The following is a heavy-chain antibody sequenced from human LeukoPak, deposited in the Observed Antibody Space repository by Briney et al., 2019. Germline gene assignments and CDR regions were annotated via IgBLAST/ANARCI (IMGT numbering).Heavy chain of an antibody. CDR2: INHSGST. J-gene: IGHJ4*02. CDR1: GVSIRSYF. Sequence: SETLSLACAVSGVSIRSYFWSWIRQPPGKGLEWIGEINHSGSTNYNPSLKSSVTISVDTSKNQFSLKLSSVTAADTAVYYCASVVTGGDDYWGQGTLVTVSS. CDR3: ASVVTGGDDY. D-gene: IGHD4-23*01. V-gene: IGHV4-34*01.